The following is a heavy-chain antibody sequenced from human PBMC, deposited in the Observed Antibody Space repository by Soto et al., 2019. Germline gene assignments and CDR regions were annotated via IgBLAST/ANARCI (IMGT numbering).Heavy chain of an antibody. D-gene: IGHD5-12*01. CDR3: ASLLYSGYDSPREIY. Sequence: SXKVSCKASGFTFTSSAMQWVRQARGQRLEWIGWIVVGNGNTNYSQKFQGRVTITRDTSASTAYMELSSLRSEDTAVYYCASLLYSGYDSPREIYWGQGTLVTVSS. CDR1: GFTFTSSA. J-gene: IGHJ4*02. CDR2: IVVGNGNT. V-gene: IGHV1-58*02.